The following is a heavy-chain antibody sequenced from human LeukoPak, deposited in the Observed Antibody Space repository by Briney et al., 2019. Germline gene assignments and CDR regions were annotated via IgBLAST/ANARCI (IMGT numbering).Heavy chain of an antibody. Sequence: PGGSLRLSCAASGFTFSSYSMSWVRQAPGKGLEWVSSISSSSSYIYYADSVKGRFTISRDNAKNSLYLQMNSLRAEDTAVYYCAKNCYSYGHCNWGQGTLVTVSS. J-gene: IGHJ4*02. CDR2: ISSSSSYI. D-gene: IGHD5-18*01. V-gene: IGHV3-21*01. CDR3: AKNCYSYGHCN. CDR1: GFTFSSYS.